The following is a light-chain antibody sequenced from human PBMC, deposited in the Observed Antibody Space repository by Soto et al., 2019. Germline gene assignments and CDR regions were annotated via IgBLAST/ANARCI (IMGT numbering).Light chain of an antibody. CDR3: QQANAFPPA. V-gene: IGKV1-12*01. Sequence: IQMTQSPSSVSASVGDRVTITCRASQPINNWVAWYQQKPGKAPNLLIYAASSLLSGVPSRFSGSGSGTDFTLTISSLQPEDFATDYCQQANAFPPAFGGGTKVDIK. J-gene: IGKJ4*01. CDR2: AAS. CDR1: QPINNW.